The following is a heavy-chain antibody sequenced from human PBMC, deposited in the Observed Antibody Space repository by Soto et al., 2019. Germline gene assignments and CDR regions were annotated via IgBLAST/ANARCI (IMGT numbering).Heavy chain of an antibody. D-gene: IGHD5-12*01. J-gene: IGHJ6*02. CDR3: ARHRRVSSGYDWGYYYGMDV. Sequence: PGESLKISCKGSGYSFTSYWISWVRQMPGKGLEWMGRIDPSDSYTNYSPSFQGHVTISADKSISTAYLQWSSLKASDTAMYYCARHRRVSSGYDWGYYYGMDVWGQGTTVTVS. CDR2: IDPSDSYT. V-gene: IGHV5-10-1*01. CDR1: GYSFTSYW.